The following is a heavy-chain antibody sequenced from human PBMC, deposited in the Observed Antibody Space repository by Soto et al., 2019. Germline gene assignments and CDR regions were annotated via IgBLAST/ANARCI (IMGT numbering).Heavy chain of an antibody. J-gene: IGHJ4*02. CDR3: AGDSSCYYYAPHDPVDY. CDR2: ISYDGSNK. CDR1: GFTFSSYG. V-gene: IGHV3-30*03. D-gene: IGHD3-22*01. Sequence: QVQLVESGGGVVQPGRSLRLSCAASGFTFSSYGMHWVRQAPGKGLEWVAVISYDGSNKYYADSVKGRFTISRDNSKNTLYLQMNSLRAEDTAVYYCAGDSSCYYYAPHDPVDYWGQGTLVTVSS.